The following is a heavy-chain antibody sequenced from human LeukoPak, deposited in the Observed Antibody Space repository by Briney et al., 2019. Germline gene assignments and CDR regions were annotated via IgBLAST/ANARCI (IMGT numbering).Heavy chain of an antibody. V-gene: IGHV1-2*06. Sequence: ASVKVSCKASGYSFTDYYMEWVRQAPGQGLEWMGRINPNSGGTNYAQKFQGRVTMTRDTSISTAYMELSRLRSDDTAVYYCVRGVWDLNNDYWGQGTLVTVSS. CDR1: GYSFTDYY. D-gene: IGHD1-26*01. J-gene: IGHJ4*02. CDR3: VRGVWDLNNDY. CDR2: INPNSGGT.